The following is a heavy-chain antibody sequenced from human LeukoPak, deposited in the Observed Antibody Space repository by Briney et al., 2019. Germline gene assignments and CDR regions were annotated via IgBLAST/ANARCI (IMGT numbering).Heavy chain of an antibody. CDR3: AREAEGYDSSGYYYFDY. CDR2: VYYSGTT. CDR1: GGSINSNY. V-gene: IGHV4-59*01. D-gene: IGHD3-22*01. J-gene: IGHJ4*02. Sequence: SETLSLTCTVSGGSINSNYWNWIRQSPGKGLEWIGSVYYSGTTNYNPSLKSRVTISVHTSKTQFSLKLSSVTAADTAVYYCAREAEGYDSSGYYYFDYWGQGTLVTVSS.